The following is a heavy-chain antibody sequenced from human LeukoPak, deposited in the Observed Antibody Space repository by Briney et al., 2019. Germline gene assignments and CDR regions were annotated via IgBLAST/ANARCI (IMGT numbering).Heavy chain of an antibody. CDR2: INPGNGNT. V-gene: IGHV1-3*01. CDR3: ARGHSGYDLLY. Sequence: MGWINPGNGNTKYSQKFQGRVTITRGTSASTAYMELSSLRSEDTTIYYCARGHSGYDLLYWGQGTLVTVSS. J-gene: IGHJ4*02. D-gene: IGHD5-12*01.